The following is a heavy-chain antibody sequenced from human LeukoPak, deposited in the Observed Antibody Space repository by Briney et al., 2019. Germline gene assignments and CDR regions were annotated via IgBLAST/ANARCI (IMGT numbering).Heavy chain of an antibody. CDR1: GGTFSSYA. V-gene: IGHV1-69*13. CDR3: ARGRGDNWHQFDY. J-gene: IGHJ4*02. CDR2: IIPIFGTA. Sequence: SVKVSCKASGGTFSSYAISWVRQAPGQGLEWMGGIIPIFGTANYAQKFQGRVTITADESTSIAYMELSSLRSEDTAVYHCARGRGDNWHQFDYWGQGTLVTVSS. D-gene: IGHD1-1*01.